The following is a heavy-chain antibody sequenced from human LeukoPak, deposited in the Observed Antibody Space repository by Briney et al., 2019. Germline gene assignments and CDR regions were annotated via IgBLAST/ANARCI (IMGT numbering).Heavy chain of an antibody. CDR2: ISGSGGST. Sequence: PGGSLRLSCAASGFTFSSYSMNWVRQAPGKWLEWVSTISGSGGSTYYADSVKGRFTISRDNSKNTLYLQMNSLRAEDTAIYYCAKLSGSGVATMIVVMPFYFDYWGQGTLVTVSS. J-gene: IGHJ4*02. D-gene: IGHD3-22*01. CDR3: AKLSGSGVATMIVVMPFYFDY. CDR1: GFTFSSYS. V-gene: IGHV3-23*01.